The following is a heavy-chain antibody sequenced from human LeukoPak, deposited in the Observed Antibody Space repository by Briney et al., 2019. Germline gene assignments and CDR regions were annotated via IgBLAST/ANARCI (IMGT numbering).Heavy chain of an antibody. CDR1: GGSISSYY. CDR3: ARTSSGWYLDY. CDR2: IYYSGST. D-gene: IGHD6-19*01. Sequence: SETLSLTCTASGGSISSYYWSWIRQPPGKGLEWIGYIYYSGSTYNNPSLESRVTISVDTSKNQFSLKLSSVTAADTAVYYCARTSSGWYLDYWGQGTLVTVSS. J-gene: IGHJ4*02. V-gene: IGHV4-59*12.